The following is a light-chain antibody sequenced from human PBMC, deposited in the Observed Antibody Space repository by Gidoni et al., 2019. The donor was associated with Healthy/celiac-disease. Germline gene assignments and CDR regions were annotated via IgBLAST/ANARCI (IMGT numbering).Light chain of an antibody. Sequence: QSALTQPRSVSGSPGQSVTLSCTGTSSDVGGYNYVPWYQQHPGKAPKLMIYDVSKRPSGVPDRFSGSKSGNTASLTISGRQAEDEADYYCCSYAGSYTWVFGGGTKLTVL. V-gene: IGLV2-11*01. CDR1: SSDVGGYNY. J-gene: IGLJ3*02. CDR3: CSYAGSYTWV. CDR2: DVS.